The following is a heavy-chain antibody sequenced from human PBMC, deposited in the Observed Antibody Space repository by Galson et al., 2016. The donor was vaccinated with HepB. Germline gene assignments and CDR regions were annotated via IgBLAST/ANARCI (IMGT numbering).Heavy chain of an antibody. CDR2: IDYSGST. V-gene: IGHV4-59*01. D-gene: IGHD2-2*01. CDR1: GGGISSYY. J-gene: IGHJ6*02. Sequence: SETLSLTCTVSGGGISSYYWTWIRQPPGKGLEWIGYIDYSGSTNYSPSLKSRVTILVDTSKNQFSLKLSSVTAADTAVYYCARDRHYQLYGLDVWGQGTTVTVSS. CDR3: ARDRHYQLYGLDV.